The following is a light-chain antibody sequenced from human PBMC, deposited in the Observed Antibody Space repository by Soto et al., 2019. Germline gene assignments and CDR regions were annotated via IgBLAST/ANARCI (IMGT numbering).Light chain of an antibody. Sequence: QSVLTQPASVSGSPGQSITISCTGTSSDVGGYNYVSWYQQHPGIAPKLLIYGVTNRPSGVYTRFSGSKSGNTASLTISGLQAEDEADYHCSSYTSASTLLYLFGTGTKLTVL. CDR3: SSYTSASTLLYL. CDR1: SSDVGGYNY. V-gene: IGLV2-14*01. CDR2: GVT. J-gene: IGLJ1*01.